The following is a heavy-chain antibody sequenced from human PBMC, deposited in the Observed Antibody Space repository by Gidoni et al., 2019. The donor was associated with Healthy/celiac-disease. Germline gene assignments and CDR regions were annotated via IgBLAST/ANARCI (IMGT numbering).Heavy chain of an antibody. J-gene: IGHJ6*02. CDR3: AREVTIVVVTSTPVGMDV. CDR1: GSTFTSYY. Sequence: QVQLVQSGAEVKKPGASVKVSCKASGSTFTSYYMHWVRQAPGQGLEWMGIINPSGGSTSYAQKFQGRVTMTRDTSTSTVYMELSSLRSEDTAVYYCAREVTIVVVTSTPVGMDVWGQGTTVTVSS. CDR2: INPSGGST. V-gene: IGHV1-46*01. D-gene: IGHD2-21*02.